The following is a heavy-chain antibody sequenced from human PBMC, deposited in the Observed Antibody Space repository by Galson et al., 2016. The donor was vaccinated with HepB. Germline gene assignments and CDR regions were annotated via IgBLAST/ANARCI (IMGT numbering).Heavy chain of an antibody. CDR2: ISPSRTYK. CDR3: ARETSTTWSSAMDV. D-gene: IGHD6-13*01. J-gene: IGHJ6*03. V-gene: IGHV3-11*06. Sequence: SLRLSCAASGFTFSNYYMTWVRQAPGKGLEWVSYISPSRTYKVTADSGRGRFSISRDDAKNSLYLQMNSLRAEDTAVYYCARETSTTWSSAMDVWGKGTTVTVSS. CDR1: GFTFSNYY.